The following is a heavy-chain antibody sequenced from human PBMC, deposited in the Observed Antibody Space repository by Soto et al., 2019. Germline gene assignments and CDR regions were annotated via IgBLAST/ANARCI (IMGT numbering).Heavy chain of an antibody. CDR1: GFTFCSYS. CDR3: ARGSPSSGWYTDYFDY. J-gene: IGHJ4*02. D-gene: IGHD6-19*01. CDR2: ISSSSSYI. V-gene: IGHV3-21*01. Sequence: GGSLRLSCAASGFTFCSYSMNWVRQAPGKGLEWVSSISSSSSYIYYADSVKGRFTISRDNAKNSLYLQMNSLRAEDTAVYYCARGSPSSGWYTDYFDYWGQGTLVTVSS.